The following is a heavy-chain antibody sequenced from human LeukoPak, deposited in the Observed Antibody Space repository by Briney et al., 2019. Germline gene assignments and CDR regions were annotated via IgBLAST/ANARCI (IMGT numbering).Heavy chain of an antibody. CDR2: IYYSGST. Sequence: KSSETLSLTCAVYGGSFSGYYWSWIRQPPGKGLEWIGYIYYSGSTNYNPSLKSRVTISVGTSKNQFSLKLSSVTAADTAVYYCARDRGSYYVDYWGQGTLVTVSS. J-gene: IGHJ4*02. D-gene: IGHD1-26*01. CDR3: ARDRGSYYVDY. CDR1: GGSFSGYY. V-gene: IGHV4-59*01.